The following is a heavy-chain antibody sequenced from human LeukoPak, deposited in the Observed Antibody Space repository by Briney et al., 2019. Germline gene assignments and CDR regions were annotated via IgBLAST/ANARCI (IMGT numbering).Heavy chain of an antibody. D-gene: IGHD6-6*01. J-gene: IGHJ4*02. CDR2: INPSGGST. CDR3: AREFEAARTLDY. CDR1: GYTFTSYY. V-gene: IGHV1-46*01. Sequence: GASVKVSCKASGYTFTSYYMHWVRQAPGQGLEWMGIINPSGGSTSYAQKFRGRVTMTRDTSTSTVYMELSSLRSEDTAVYYCAREFEAARTLDYWGQGTLVTVSS.